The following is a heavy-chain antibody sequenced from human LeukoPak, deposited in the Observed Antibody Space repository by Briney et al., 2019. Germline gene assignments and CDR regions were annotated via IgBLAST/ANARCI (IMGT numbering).Heavy chain of an antibody. D-gene: IGHD1-26*01. CDR1: GGSFSGYY. Sequence: PSETLSLTCAVYGGSFSGYYWSWIRQPPGKGLEWIGEINHSGSTNYNPSLKSRVTISVDTSKNQFSLKLSSATAADTAVYYCARCHMWGILSDAFDIWGQGTMVTVSS. CDR3: ARCHMWGILSDAFDI. V-gene: IGHV4-34*01. CDR2: INHSGST. J-gene: IGHJ3*02.